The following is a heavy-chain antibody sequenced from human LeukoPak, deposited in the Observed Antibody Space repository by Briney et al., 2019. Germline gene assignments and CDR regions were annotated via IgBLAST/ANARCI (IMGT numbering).Heavy chain of an antibody. D-gene: IGHD3-10*01. CDR3: ARDLVVRGVIGWFDP. J-gene: IGHJ5*02. CDR2: IYTSGGT. Sequence: SETLSLTCTVSGGSISSGSYYWSWIRQPAGKGLEWIGRIYTSGGTNYNPSLKSRVTISVDTSKNQFSLKLSSVTAADTAVYYCARDLVVRGVIGWFDPWGQGTLVTVSS. V-gene: IGHV4-61*02. CDR1: GGSISSGSYY.